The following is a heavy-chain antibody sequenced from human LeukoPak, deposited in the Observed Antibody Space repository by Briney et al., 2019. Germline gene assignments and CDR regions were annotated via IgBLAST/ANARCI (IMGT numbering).Heavy chain of an antibody. CDR1: GFSFSRHS. CDR2: ITASVGDS. V-gene: IGHV3-23*01. D-gene: IGHD2-15*01. CDR3: ARRGLQGFCSVNSCHSFFDS. J-gene: IGHJ5*01. Sequence: PGGSLRLSCVASGFSFSRHSISWVRQAPGKGLEWVSAITASVGDSFYAESVEGRFSVSRDYSKSTVFLQMSSLTAEETGLYFCARRGLQGFCSVNSCHSFFDSWGRGTRVIVSS.